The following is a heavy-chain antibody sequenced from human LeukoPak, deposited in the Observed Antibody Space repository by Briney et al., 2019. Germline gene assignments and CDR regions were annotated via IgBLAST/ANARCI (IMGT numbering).Heavy chain of an antibody. CDR1: GRYISSRSYY. V-gene: IGHV4-39*07. Sequence: PSETLSLTRTVSGRYISSRSYYWGWTRQPPGKGVEGIGSIYYSGSTYYNPSLKSRVTISVDTSKNQFSLKLSSVTAADTAVYYCARDSWLRRYYFDYWGQGTLVTVSS. J-gene: IGHJ4*02. CDR2: IYYSGST. D-gene: IGHD5-12*01. CDR3: ARDSWLRRYYFDY.